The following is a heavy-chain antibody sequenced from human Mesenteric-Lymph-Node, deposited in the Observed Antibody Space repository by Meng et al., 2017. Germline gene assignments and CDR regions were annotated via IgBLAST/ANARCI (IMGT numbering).Heavy chain of an antibody. CDR1: GGSISSYY. V-gene: IGHV4-59*01. CDR3: ARMIGSGPFDY. CDR2: IYYSGST. J-gene: IGHJ4*02. D-gene: IGHD6-19*01. Sequence: SETLSLTCTVSGGSISSYYWSWIRQPPGKGLEWIGYIYYSGSTNYNPSLKSRVTISVDTSKNQFSLKVNSVNAADTAVYYCARMIGSGPFDYWGQGALVTVSS.